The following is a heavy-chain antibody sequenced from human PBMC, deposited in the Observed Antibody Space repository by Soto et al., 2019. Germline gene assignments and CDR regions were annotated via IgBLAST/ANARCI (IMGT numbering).Heavy chain of an antibody. J-gene: IGHJ5*02. V-gene: IGHV1-69*01. CDR1: GGTFSSYA. Sequence: QVQLVQSGAEVKKPGSSVKVSCKASGGTFSSYAISWVRQAPGQGLEWMGGIIPIFGTANYAQKFQGTVKITADESTSTAYMELSSLRSEDTAVYYCARGGTCSGGSCESGRNNWFDPWGQGTLVTVSS. CDR2: IIPIFGTA. D-gene: IGHD2-15*01. CDR3: ARGGTCSGGSCESGRNNWFDP.